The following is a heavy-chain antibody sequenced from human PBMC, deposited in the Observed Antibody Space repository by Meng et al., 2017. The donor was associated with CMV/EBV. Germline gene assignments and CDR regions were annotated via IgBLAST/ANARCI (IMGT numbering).Heavy chain of an antibody. CDR1: GFTFSSYA. J-gene: IGHJ4*02. CDR2: ISGSGGST. Sequence: CAASGFTFSSYAMSWVRRAPGKGLEWVSAISGSGGSTYYADSVKGRFTISRDNSKNTLYLQMNSLRAEDTAVYYCAKDTWIQLWPTHWGQGTLVTVSS. D-gene: IGHD5-18*01. CDR3: AKDTWIQLWPTH. V-gene: IGHV3-23*01.